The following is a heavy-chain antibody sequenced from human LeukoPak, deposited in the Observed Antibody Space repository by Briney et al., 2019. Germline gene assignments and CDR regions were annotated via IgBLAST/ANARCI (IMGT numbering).Heavy chain of an antibody. V-gene: IGHV3-74*01. Sequence: GGSLRLSCVASGLTFYNYWMHWVRQAPGKGLVWVSRIRTDGLETSYADSVKGRFTVSRDNAKNILYLQMNSLRAEDTAVYYCARVMSGYYVVLDIWGQGTMVTVSS. CDR2: IRTDGLET. J-gene: IGHJ3*02. CDR3: ARVMSGYYVVLDI. D-gene: IGHD3-3*01. CDR1: GLTFYNYW.